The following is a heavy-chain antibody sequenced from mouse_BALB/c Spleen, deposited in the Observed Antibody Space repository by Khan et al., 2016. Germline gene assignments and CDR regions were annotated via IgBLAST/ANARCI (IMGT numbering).Heavy chain of an antibody. Sequence: EVELVESGGGLVKLGGSLKLSCAASGFAFSSYDMSWVRQTPEKRLEWVAYISSGGGSTYYPDSVNGRFTSSRDNSKNPLYLKMSSLKSEDTAMYYWARHDGYYGGFAYWGQGTLVTVSA. V-gene: IGHV5-12-1*01. CDR2: ISSGGGST. D-gene: IGHD2-3*01. CDR3: ARHDGYYGGFAY. CDR1: GFAFSSYD. J-gene: IGHJ3*01.